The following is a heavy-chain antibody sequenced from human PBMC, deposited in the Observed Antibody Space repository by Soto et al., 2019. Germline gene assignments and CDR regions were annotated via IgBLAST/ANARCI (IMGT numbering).Heavy chain of an antibody. J-gene: IGHJ6*02. CDR3: ARDTAFNYYDSSGYFYYYYGMDV. V-gene: IGHV3-30-3*01. Sequence: GSLLLESAEYGLTCSSYTMQWVRQAAGKGLEWVAVISYDGSNKYYADSVKGRFTISRDNSKNTLYLQMNSLRAEDTAVYYCARDTAFNYYDSSGYFYYYYGMDVWGQGTTVTVSS. CDR2: ISYDGSNK. CDR1: GLTCSSYT. D-gene: IGHD3-22*01.